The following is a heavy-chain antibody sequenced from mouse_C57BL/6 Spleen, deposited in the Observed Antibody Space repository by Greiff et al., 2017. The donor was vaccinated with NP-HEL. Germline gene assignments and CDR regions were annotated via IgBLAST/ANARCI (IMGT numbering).Heavy chain of an antibody. J-gene: IGHJ1*03. Sequence: QVQLQQPGAELVKPGASVKLSCKASGYTFTSYWMHWVKQRPGQGLEWIGMIHPNSGSTNYNEKFKSKATLTVDKSSSTAYMQLSSLTSEDSAVYYCARFEDDGYYLWYFDVWGTGTTVTVSS. D-gene: IGHD2-3*01. CDR3: ARFEDDGYYLWYFDV. CDR2: IHPNSGST. V-gene: IGHV1-64*01. CDR1: GYTFTSYW.